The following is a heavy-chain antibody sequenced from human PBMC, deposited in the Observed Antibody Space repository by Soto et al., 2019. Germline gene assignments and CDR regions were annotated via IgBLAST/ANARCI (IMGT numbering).Heavy chain of an antibody. J-gene: IGHJ3*02. D-gene: IGHD2-15*01. Sequence: EVQLVETGGGLIQPGGSLRLSCAASGFTVSSNYMSWVRQAPGKGLEWVSVIYSGGSTYYADSVKGRFTISRDNSKNTLYLQMNSLRAEDTAVHYCARGLYCSGGSCFYDAFDIWGQGTMVTVSS. CDR1: GFTVSSNY. CDR2: IYSGGST. V-gene: IGHV3-53*02. CDR3: ARGLYCSGGSCFYDAFDI.